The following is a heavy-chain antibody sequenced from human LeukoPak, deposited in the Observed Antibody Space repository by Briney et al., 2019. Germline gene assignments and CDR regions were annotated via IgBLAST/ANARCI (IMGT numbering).Heavy chain of an antibody. D-gene: IGHD3-22*01. CDR1: GGSISSYY. CDR2: IYYSGST. Sequence: PSETPSLTCTVSGGSISSYYWSWIRQPPGKGLEWIGYIYYSGSTNYNPSLKSRVTISVDTSKNQFSLKLSSVTAADTAVYYCAREPNSDYYDSSGFYNWFDPWGQGTLVTVSS. V-gene: IGHV4-59*01. J-gene: IGHJ5*02. CDR3: AREPNSDYYDSSGFYNWFDP.